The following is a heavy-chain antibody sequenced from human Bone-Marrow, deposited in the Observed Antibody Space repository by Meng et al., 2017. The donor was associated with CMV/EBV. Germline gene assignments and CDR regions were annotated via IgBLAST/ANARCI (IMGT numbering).Heavy chain of an antibody. J-gene: IGHJ6*02. CDR2: MNPNSGNT. V-gene: IGHV1-8*01. D-gene: IGHD1-26*01. Sequence: ASVKVSCKASGYTFTSYDINWVRQATGQGLEWMGWMNPNSGNTGYAQKFQGRVTMTRNTSISTAYMELSSLRSEDTAVYYCARDRIDWELNYGMAVWGQGNTVTVSS. CDR1: GYTFTSYD. CDR3: ARDRIDWELNYGMAV.